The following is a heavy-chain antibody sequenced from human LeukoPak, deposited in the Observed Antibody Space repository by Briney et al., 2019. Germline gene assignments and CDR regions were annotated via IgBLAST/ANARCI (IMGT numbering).Heavy chain of an antibody. CDR3: ATLDY. Sequence: GGSLRLSCAASGFSFSDYWMTWVRQAPGKGLEWVANIKEDGSEKYYLDSAKGRFTISRDNGKNSLYLQMNSLRAEDTAVYYCATLDYWGQGTLVTVSS. J-gene: IGHJ4*02. CDR1: GFSFSDYW. CDR2: IKEDGSEK. V-gene: IGHV3-7*01.